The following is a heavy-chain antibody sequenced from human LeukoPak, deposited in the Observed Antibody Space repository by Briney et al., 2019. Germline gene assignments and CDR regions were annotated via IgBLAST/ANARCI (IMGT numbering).Heavy chain of an antibody. V-gene: IGHV3-30-3*01. Sequence: GGSLRPSCAASGFTFSSYAMHWVRQAPGKGLEWVAVISYDGSNKYYADSVKGRFTISRDNSKNTLYLQMNSLRAEDTAVYYCAREGVADAFDIWGQGTMVTVSS. CDR3: AREGVADAFDI. J-gene: IGHJ3*02. CDR2: ISYDGSNK. D-gene: IGHD2-15*01. CDR1: GFTFSSYA.